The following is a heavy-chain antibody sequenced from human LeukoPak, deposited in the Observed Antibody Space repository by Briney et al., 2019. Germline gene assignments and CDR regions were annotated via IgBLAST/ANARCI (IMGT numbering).Heavy chain of an antibody. J-gene: IGHJ3*02. Sequence: SETLSLTCTVSGGSISSYYWSLIRQPPGKGLEWIGYIYYSGSTNYNPSLKSRVTISVDTSKNQFSLKLSSVTAADTAVYYCARVYTELDAFDIWGQGTMVTVSS. V-gene: IGHV4-59*01. D-gene: IGHD1-14*01. CDR2: IYYSGST. CDR1: GGSISSYY. CDR3: ARVYTELDAFDI.